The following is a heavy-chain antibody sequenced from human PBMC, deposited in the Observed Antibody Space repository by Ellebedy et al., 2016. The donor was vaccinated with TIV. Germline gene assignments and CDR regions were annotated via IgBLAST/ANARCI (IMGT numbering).Heavy chain of an antibody. CDR2: IVSNGDST. V-gene: IGHV3-64D*06. CDR1: GFTFSSYA. J-gene: IGHJ4*02. Sequence: PGGSLRLSCSASGFTFSSYAMHWVRQAPGKGLEYISAIVSNGDSTYYANSVKGRFTISRDNSKNTLYLKMSSLRPEDTAVYYCVKAWGDWGQGTLVTVSS. D-gene: IGHD3-16*01. CDR3: VKAWGD.